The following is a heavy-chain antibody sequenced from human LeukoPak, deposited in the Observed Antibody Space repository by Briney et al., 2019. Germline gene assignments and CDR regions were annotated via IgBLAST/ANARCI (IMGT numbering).Heavy chain of an antibody. CDR1: GFAFSGYG. Sequence: GGSLRLSCAASGFAFSGYGMHWVRQAPGKGLEWVAVISYDGNNKYYADSVKGRFTISRDNSKNTLSLQMNSLRAEDTAVYYCAKRGSVGTLGHFDYWGQGTLVTVSS. CDR2: ISYDGNNK. D-gene: IGHD6-13*01. J-gene: IGHJ4*02. CDR3: AKRGSVGTLGHFDY. V-gene: IGHV3-33*05.